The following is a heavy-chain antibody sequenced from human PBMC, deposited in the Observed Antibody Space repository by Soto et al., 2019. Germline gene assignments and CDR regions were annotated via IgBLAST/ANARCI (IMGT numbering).Heavy chain of an antibody. CDR3: AREAEDLTSNFDY. V-gene: IGHV3-21*01. CDR1: GFTFTRYS. Sequence: EVQLVESGGGLVKPGGSLRLSCAASGFTFTRYSMNWVRQAPGKGLEWVSSISSTTNYIYYADSMKGRFTVSRDNAKNSVYLEMTSLSAEYTAVYYCAREAEDLTSNFDYWGQGTLVTVSS. J-gene: IGHJ4*02. CDR2: ISSTTNYI.